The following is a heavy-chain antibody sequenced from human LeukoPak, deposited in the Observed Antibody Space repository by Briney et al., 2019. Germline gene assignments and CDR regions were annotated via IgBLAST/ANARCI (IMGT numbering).Heavy chain of an antibody. D-gene: IGHD1-14*01. CDR2: ISGSGAIT. J-gene: IGHJ6*03. CDR3: AKVSRKDYYYFYMDV. V-gene: IGHV3-23*01. Sequence: QPGGSLRLSCAASGFTFYSYAMSWVRQAPGKGLECVSSISGSGAITYYGDSVRGRCTISRDNSKNTLYLQISSLRAEDTATYYCAKVSRKDYYYFYMDVWGKGTTVTVSS. CDR1: GFTFYSYA.